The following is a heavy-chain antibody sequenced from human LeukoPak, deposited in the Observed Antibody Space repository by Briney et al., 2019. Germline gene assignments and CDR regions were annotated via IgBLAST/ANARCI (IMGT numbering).Heavy chain of an antibody. Sequence: ASVKVSCKASGYTFTSYGISWVRQAPGQGLEWMGWISAYNGNTNYAQKLQGRVTMTTDTSTSTAYMELRSLRSDDTAVYYCARVEYYDYVWGSYRYSSSFDYWGQGTLVTVSS. J-gene: IGHJ4*02. CDR2: ISAYNGNT. D-gene: IGHD3-16*02. CDR3: ARVEYYDYVWGSYRYSSSFDY. V-gene: IGHV1-18*01. CDR1: GYTFTSYG.